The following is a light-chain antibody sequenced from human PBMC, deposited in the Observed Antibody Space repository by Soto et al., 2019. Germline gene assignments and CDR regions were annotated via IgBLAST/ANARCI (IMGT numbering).Light chain of an antibody. CDR3: QHYNSYSAA. Sequence: DIQMTQSPSTLSGSVGDRVTITCRASQTISSWLAWYQQKPGKAPKLLIYKASTFKSGVPSRFSGSESGTEFTLTISSMQPDDFATYYCQHYNSYSAAFGQGTKVELK. V-gene: IGKV1-5*03. CDR1: QTISSW. CDR2: KAS. J-gene: IGKJ1*01.